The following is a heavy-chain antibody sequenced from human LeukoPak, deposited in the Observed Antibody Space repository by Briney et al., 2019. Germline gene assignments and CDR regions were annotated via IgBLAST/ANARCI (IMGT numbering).Heavy chain of an antibody. Sequence: GGSLRLSCAASGFTFSSYAMSWIRQAPGKGLEWVSYISSGGSTIYYADSVKGRFTISRDNAKNSLYLQMNSLRAEDTAVYYCARPRGSYSSTSRRYYYYYMDVWGKGTTVTVSS. CDR1: GFTFSSYA. J-gene: IGHJ6*03. D-gene: IGHD2-2*01. V-gene: IGHV3-11*04. CDR3: ARPRGSYSSTSRRYYYYYMDV. CDR2: ISSGGSTI.